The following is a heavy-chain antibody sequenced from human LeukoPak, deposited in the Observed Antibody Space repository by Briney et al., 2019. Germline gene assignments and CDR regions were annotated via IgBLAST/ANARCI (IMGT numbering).Heavy chain of an antibody. Sequence: SETLSLTCTVTGGSISSSSYYWGWIRQPPGKGLEWIGSIYYSGSPYYNPSLKSRVTISVDTSKNQFSLKLSSVTAADTAVYYCARVDTAMVTDYWGQGTLVTVSS. CDR3: ARVDTAMVTDY. D-gene: IGHD5-18*01. V-gene: IGHV4-39*01. CDR1: GGSISSSSYY. CDR2: IYYSGSP. J-gene: IGHJ4*02.